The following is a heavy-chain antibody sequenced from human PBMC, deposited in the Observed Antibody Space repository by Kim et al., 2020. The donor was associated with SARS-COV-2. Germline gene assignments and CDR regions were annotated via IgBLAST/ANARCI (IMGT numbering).Heavy chain of an antibody. D-gene: IGHD5-12*01. V-gene: IGHV4-59*11. CDR2: IDYSGST. CDR3: ARDPPGPDYSFDL. J-gene: IGHJ3*01. CDR1: GGSISNHY. Sequence: SETLSLTCIVSGGSISNHYWSWIRQPPGKGLEWIVYIDYSGSTNSNPSLKSRVTISVDTSKNQFSLKLSSVTAADTAVYYCARDPPGPDYSFDLWGQGTMVTVSS.